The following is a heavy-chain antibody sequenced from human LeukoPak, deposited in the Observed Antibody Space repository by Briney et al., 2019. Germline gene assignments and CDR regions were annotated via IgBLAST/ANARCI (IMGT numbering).Heavy chain of an antibody. CDR3: VRDLYCSSTSCTRMPS. CDR1: GGTFSSYT. CDR2: IIPILGIA. Sequence: SVKVSCKASGGTFSSYTISWVRQAPGQGLEWMGRIIPILGIANYAQKFQGRVTITADKSTSTAYMELSSLRSEDTAVYYCVRDLYCSSTSCTRMPSWGQGTLVTVSS. J-gene: IGHJ5*02. V-gene: IGHV1-69*04. D-gene: IGHD2-2*01.